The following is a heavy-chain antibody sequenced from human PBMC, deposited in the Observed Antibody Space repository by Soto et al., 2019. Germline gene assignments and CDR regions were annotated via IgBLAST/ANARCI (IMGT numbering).Heavy chain of an antibody. V-gene: IGHV4-39*01. J-gene: IGHJ5*02. CDR3: ARQEQWLAVNWFDP. CDR2: MYYSGST. CDR1: GGSISSNIDY. Sequence: QLQLQESGPGLVKPSETLSLTCTVSGGSISSNIDYWGWIRQPPGKGLEWIGSMYYSGSTYYNPSLKSRVTISVDTSKNQCSLKLSSVTAADTAVYYCARQEQWLAVNWFDPWGQGTLVTVSS. D-gene: IGHD6-19*01.